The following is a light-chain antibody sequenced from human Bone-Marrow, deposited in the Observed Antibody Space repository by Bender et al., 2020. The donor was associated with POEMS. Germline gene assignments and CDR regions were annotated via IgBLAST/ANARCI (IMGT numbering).Light chain of an antibody. Sequence: QSALTQPASVSGSPGQRVTISCSGGSSNIGAHAVNWYQHLPGTAPKLLIYSSHRRPSEVPDRFSGSRSGTSASLAISGLQSEDEADYYCSTYTNSGTPYVFGTGTAVTVL. CDR3: STYTNSGTPYV. CDR2: SSH. J-gene: IGLJ1*01. V-gene: IGLV1-44*01. CDR1: SSNIGAHA.